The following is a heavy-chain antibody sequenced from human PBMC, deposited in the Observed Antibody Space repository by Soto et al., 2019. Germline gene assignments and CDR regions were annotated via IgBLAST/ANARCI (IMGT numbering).Heavy chain of an antibody. V-gene: IGHV1-18*01. J-gene: IGHJ6*02. CDR3: ARALRYSGYAGMDG. CDR2: ISPVNGNT. CDR1: GYTFTIYG. D-gene: IGHD5-12*01. Sequence: QVQLVQSGGEVKKPGASVKVSCKASGYTFTIYGINWVRQAPGQGLEGMGWISPVNGNTNYAQKLQGRVTMNTDTSTSTAYMELRSLRSDDTAVYYRARALRYSGYAGMDGWGQGTKVTVSS.